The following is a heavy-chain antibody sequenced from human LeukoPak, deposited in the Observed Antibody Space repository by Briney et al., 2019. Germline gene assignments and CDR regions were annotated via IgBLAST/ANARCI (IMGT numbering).Heavy chain of an antibody. CDR2: INPSGGST. D-gene: IGHD1-26*01. V-gene: IGHV1-46*01. CDR3: ARDPQSYFFDY. CDR1: GYTFTSYY. Sequence: ASVKVSCKASGYTFTSYYMHWVRQAPGQGLEWMGIINPSGGSTSYAQKFQGRVAMTRDTSTSTVYMELSSLRSEDTAVYYCARDPQSYFFDYWGQGTLVTVSS. J-gene: IGHJ4*02.